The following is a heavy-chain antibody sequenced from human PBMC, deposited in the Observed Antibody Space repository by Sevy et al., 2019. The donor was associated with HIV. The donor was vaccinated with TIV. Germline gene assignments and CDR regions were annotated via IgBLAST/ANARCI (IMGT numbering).Heavy chain of an antibody. CDR3: AKESSIAVADYYYYGMDV. CDR2: ISYDGSNK. V-gene: IGHV3-30*18. D-gene: IGHD6-19*01. CDR1: GFTFSSYG. Sequence: GGSLRLSCAASGFTFSSYGMHWVRQAPGKGLEWVAVISYDGSNKYYADSVKGRLTISRDNSKNTLYLQMNSLRAEDTAVYYSAKESSIAVADYYYYGMDVWGQGTTVTVSS. J-gene: IGHJ6*02.